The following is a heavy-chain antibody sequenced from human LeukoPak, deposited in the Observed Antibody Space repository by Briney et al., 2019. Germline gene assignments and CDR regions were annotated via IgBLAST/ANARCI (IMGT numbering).Heavy chain of an antibody. D-gene: IGHD2-2*02. V-gene: IGHV4-59*01. CDR3: ARDSRYCSSTSCYTDYYYYGMDV. CDR1: GGSISSYY. CDR2: IYYSGST. J-gene: IGHJ6*02. Sequence: SETLSLTCTVSGGSISSYYWSWIRQPPGKGLEWIGYIYYSGSTNYNPSLKSRVTISVDTSKNQVSLKLSSVTAADTAVYYCARDSRYCSSTSCYTDYYYYGMDVWGQGTTVTVSS.